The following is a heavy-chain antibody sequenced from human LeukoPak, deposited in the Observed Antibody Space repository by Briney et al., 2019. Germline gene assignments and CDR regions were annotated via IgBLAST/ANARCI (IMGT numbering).Heavy chain of an antibody. CDR3: ASRGEYSSGRWSYFDY. CDR2: IYHSGST. Sequence: PSETLSLTCAVSGGSISSSNWWSWVRQPPGKGLEWIGEIYHSGSTNYNPSLKSRVTISVDKSKNQFSLKLSSVTAADTAVYYCASRGEYSSGRWSYFDYWGQGTLVTVSP. J-gene: IGHJ4*02. D-gene: IGHD6-19*01. CDR1: GGSISSSNW. V-gene: IGHV4-4*02.